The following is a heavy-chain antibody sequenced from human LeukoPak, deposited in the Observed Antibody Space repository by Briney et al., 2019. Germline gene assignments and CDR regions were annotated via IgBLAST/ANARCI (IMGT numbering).Heavy chain of an antibody. Sequence: GESLRLSCAASGFTFSSYAMNWVRQAPGKGLEWVSSISSSSSYIYYADSVKGRFTISRDNAKNSLYLQMNSLRAEDTAVYYCARTTLIVGDAFDIWGQGTMVTVSS. J-gene: IGHJ3*02. V-gene: IGHV3-21*01. CDR2: ISSSSSYI. D-gene: IGHD2/OR15-2a*01. CDR3: ARTTLIVGDAFDI. CDR1: GFTFSSYA.